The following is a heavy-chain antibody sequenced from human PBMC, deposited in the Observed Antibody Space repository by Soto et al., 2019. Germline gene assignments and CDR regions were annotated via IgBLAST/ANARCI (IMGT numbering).Heavy chain of an antibody. CDR3: ATNPSGGGYCTNGVCYPSQDFDY. J-gene: IGHJ4*02. Sequence: SVKVSCKASGCTFSSYAMSWVRQAPGQGLEWMGGIIPIFGTANYAQKFQGRVTITADKSTSTAYMELSSLRSEDTAVYYCATNPSGGGYCTNGVCYPSQDFDYWGQGTLVTVSS. V-gene: IGHV1-69*06. D-gene: IGHD2-8*01. CDR2: IIPIFGTA. CDR1: GCTFSSYA.